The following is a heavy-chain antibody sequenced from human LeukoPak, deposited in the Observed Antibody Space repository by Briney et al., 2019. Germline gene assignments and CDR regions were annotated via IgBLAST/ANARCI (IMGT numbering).Heavy chain of an antibody. Sequence: PGGSLRLSCAASGFTFDDYAMHWVRQAPGKGLEWVSGISWNSGSIGYADSVKGRFTISRDNAKNSLYLQMNSLRAEDMALYYCAKGAAGSYYYMDVWGKGTTVTVSS. CDR3: AKGAAGSYYYMDV. CDR1: GFTFDDYA. J-gene: IGHJ6*03. V-gene: IGHV3-9*03. D-gene: IGHD6-13*01. CDR2: ISWNSGSI.